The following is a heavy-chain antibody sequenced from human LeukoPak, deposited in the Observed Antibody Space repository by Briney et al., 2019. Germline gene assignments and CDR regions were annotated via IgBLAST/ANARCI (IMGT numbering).Heavy chain of an antibody. J-gene: IGHJ4*02. CDR2: ISSSSSYI. CDR3: ASKGLFSH. CDR1: GFTFSSYS. Sequence: GGSLRLSCAASGFTFSSYSMNWLRQAPGKGLEWASSISSSSSYIYYADSVKGRFTISRDNAKNSLYLQMNSLRADDTAVYYCASKGLFSHWGQGTLVTVSS. V-gene: IGHV3-21*01.